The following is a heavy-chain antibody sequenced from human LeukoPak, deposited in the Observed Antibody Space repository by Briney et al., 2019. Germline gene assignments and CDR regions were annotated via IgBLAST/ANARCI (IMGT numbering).Heavy chain of an antibody. J-gene: IGHJ4*02. V-gene: IGHV1-24*01. CDR3: ARVPDSSGYYFDY. CDR1: GYTLTESS. D-gene: IGHD3-22*01. CDR2: FDPEDGET. Sequence: ASVKVSCKVSGYTLTESSMHWVRQAPGKGLEWMGGFDPEDGETIYAQKFQGRVTMTEDTSTSTAYMELRSLRSDDTAVYYCARVPDSSGYYFDYWGQGTLVTVSS.